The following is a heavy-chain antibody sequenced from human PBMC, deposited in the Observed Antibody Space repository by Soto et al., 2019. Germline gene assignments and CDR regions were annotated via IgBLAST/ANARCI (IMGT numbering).Heavy chain of an antibody. CDR3: ARGKRRSGYGMDV. D-gene: IGHD1-1*01. V-gene: IGHV4-34*01. CDR2: INHSGST. CDR1: GGSFSGYY. Sequence: QVQLQQWGAGLLKPSETLSLTCAVYGGSFSGYYWSWIRQPPGKGLEWIGEINHSGSTNYNPSLKSRVXXSXDPXKNQFSLKLSSVTAADTAVYYCARGKRRSGYGMDVWGQGTTVTVSS. J-gene: IGHJ6*02.